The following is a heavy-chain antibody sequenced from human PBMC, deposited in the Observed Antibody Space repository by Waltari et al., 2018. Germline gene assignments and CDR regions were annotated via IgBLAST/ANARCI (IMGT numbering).Heavy chain of an antibody. D-gene: IGHD3-10*01. CDR2: IDSSGTKI. J-gene: IGHJ6*02. Sequence: ELQLVQSGGGFVQPGGSLRLSCVASGFTLSSYEVNWIRQPPGKGLWLVSYIDSSGTKISYADSVKGRFTISRDNARNSVSLLVNSLTAEDTAVYFCARENYYASCFDIWGQGTTVTVSS. CDR1: GFTLSSYE. CDR3: ARENYYASCFDI. V-gene: IGHV3-48*03.